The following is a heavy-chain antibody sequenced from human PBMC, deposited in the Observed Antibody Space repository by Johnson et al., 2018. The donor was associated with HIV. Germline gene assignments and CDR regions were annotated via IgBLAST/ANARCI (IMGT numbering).Heavy chain of an antibody. D-gene: IGHD1-1*01. Sequence: QVQLVESGGGVVQPGRSLRLSCVVSGFTYSSYAMHWVRQAPGKGLECVAVISYDGSNKYYADSVKGRFTISRDNSKNTLYLQMNSLRGEDTAVYYCARGDIGWNDDFAFDIWGQGTMVTVSS. CDR3: ARGDIGWNDDFAFDI. CDR2: ISYDGSNK. V-gene: IGHV3-30*04. J-gene: IGHJ3*02. CDR1: GFTYSSYA.